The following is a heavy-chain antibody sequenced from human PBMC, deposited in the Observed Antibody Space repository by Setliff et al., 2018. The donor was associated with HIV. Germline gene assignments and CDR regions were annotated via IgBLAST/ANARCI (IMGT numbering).Heavy chain of an antibody. V-gene: IGHV1-8*02. CDR3: ARGTAPRPASVLEFLEWLFPNWFDP. D-gene: IGHD3-3*02. CDR1: GYTFTTYG. CDR2: MNPNNGNT. J-gene: IGHJ5*02. Sequence: GASVKVSCKPSGYTFTTYGLSWVRQATGQGLEWMGWMNPNNGNTGYAEKFQGRVTMTRDTSISTAYMELSSLRSDDTAVYYCARGTAPRPASVLEFLEWLFPNWFDPWGQGTLVTVSS.